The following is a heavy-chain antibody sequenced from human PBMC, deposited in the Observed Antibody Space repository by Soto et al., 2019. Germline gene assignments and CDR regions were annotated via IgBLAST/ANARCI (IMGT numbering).Heavy chain of an antibody. V-gene: IGHV4-31*03. Sequence: SETLSLTCTVSGGSISSGGYYWSWIRQHPGKGLEWIGYIYYSGSTYYNPSLKSRVTISVDTSKNQFSLKLSSVTAADTAVYYCARNPNVYCSGGSYYSDDAFDIWGQGTMVTVSS. J-gene: IGHJ3*02. CDR2: IYYSGST. CDR1: GGSISSGGYY. CDR3: ARNPNVYCSGGSYYSDDAFDI. D-gene: IGHD2-15*01.